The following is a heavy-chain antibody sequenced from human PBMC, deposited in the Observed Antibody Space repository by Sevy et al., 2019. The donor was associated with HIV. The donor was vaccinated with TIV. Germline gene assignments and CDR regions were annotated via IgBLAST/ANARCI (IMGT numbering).Heavy chain of an antibody. J-gene: IGHJ4*02. CDR2: LAPEDGET. D-gene: IGHD3-22*01. V-gene: IGHV1-24*01. Sequence: ASVKVSCKVSGYTLTALSMHWVRQAPGKGLEWMGTLAPEDGETRFAQKFQGRVTMTEDTSTDTAYMELSSLRSEDTAVYFCATTKDYYDSSGYPFDHWGQGALVTVSS. CDR3: ATTKDYYDSSGYPFDH. CDR1: GYTLTALS.